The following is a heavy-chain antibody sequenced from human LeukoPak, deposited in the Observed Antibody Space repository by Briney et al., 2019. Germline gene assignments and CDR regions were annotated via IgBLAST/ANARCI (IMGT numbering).Heavy chain of an antibody. D-gene: IGHD3-22*01. CDR3: ARDTAVFYDSSGYSRGSWFDP. V-gene: IGHV4-61*01. Sequence: SETLSLTCTVSGGSVSSGSYYWSWFRQPPGKGLEWIGYIYYSGSTNYNPSLKSRVTISVDTSKNLFSLKLSSVTAADTAVYYCARDTAVFYDSSGYSRGSWFDPWGQGTLVTVPS. CDR1: GGSVSSGSYY. J-gene: IGHJ5*02. CDR2: IYYSGST.